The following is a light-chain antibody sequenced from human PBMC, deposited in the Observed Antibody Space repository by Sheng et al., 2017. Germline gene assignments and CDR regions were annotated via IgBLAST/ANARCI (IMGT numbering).Light chain of an antibody. CDR1: NLGAKY. V-gene: IGLV3-1*01. Sequence: SYELTQPPSVSVSPGQTASITCSGDNLGAKYACWYQQKPGQSPVLVIYQDTKRPSGIPERFSGSKSGNTATLTISGTQTMDEAEYHCQAWVTNSAVVFGGGTKLTVL. J-gene: IGLJ2*01. CDR2: QDT. CDR3: QAWVTNSAVV.